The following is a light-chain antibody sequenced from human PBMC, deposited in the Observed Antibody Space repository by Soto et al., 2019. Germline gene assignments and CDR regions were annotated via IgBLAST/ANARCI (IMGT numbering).Light chain of an antibody. CDR1: QSISGW. Sequence: EIRMAPSPSTLFASVGDRVTITCRASQSISGWLAWYQQKPGQAPKLLIYRASSGESGVPARFSGSGSGTEFTLTISSLQPDDFAAYYCQQYNSYSGTFGQGTKVDIK. CDR2: RAS. J-gene: IGKJ1*01. V-gene: IGKV1-5*03. CDR3: QQYNSYSGT.